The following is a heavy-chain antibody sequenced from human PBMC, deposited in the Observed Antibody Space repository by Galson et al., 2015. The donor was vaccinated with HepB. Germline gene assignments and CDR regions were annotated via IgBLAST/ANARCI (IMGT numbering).Heavy chain of an antibody. CDR2: ISWNSAKI. CDR1: GFTFDDYA. J-gene: IGHJ2*01. D-gene: IGHD3-16*01. Sequence: SLRLSCAASGFTFDDYAMHWVRQAPGKGLEWVSGISWNSAKIDYVDSVKGRFTISRDNAKNSLYLQMNSLRAEDTAVYFCAKQGRTFPLWGRGTLVTVSS. V-gene: IGHV3-9*01. CDR3: AKQGRTFPL.